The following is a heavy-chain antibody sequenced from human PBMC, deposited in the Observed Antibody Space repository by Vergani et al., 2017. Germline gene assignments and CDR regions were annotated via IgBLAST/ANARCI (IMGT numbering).Heavy chain of an antibody. J-gene: IGHJ4*02. CDR2: ISWNSGSI. CDR1: GFTFDDYA. Sequence: EVQLVESGGGLVQPGRSLRLSCAASGFTFDDYAMHWVRQAPGKGLEWVSGISWNSGSIGYADSVKGRFTISRDNAKNSLYLQMNSLRAEDTALYYGAKDSWEGDSLGYFDYWGQGTLVTVSS. D-gene: IGHD1-26*01. V-gene: IGHV3-9*01. CDR3: AKDSWEGDSLGYFDY.